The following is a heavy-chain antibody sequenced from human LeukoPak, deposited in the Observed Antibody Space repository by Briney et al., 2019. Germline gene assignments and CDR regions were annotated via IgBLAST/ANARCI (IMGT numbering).Heavy chain of an antibody. D-gene: IGHD4-17*01. J-gene: IGHJ4*02. CDR3: VRGDYGDYTLFDY. V-gene: IGHV3-49*04. CDR2: IRSKAYGVTT. Sequence: GGSQTLSCTASGFTLGDYAVSWVRQAPEKGLEWVGFIRSKAYGVTTEDAASVKGRFTISRDDSKSIVYLEMNSLKTEDTAVYYCVRGDYGDYTLFDYWGQGTLVTVSS. CDR1: GFTLGDYA.